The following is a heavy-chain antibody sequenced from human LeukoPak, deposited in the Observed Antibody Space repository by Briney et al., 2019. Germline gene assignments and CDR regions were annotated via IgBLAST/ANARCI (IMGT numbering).Heavy chain of an antibody. CDR3: ARDSDCSSTSCYGGMDV. D-gene: IGHD2-2*01. CDR1: GFTFSSYG. J-gene: IGHJ6*04. Sequence: GRSLRLSCAASGFTFSSYGMHWVRQAPGKGPEWVAVIWYDGSNKYYADSVKGRFTISRDNSKNTLYLQMNSLRAEDTAVYYCARDSDCSSTSCYGGMDVWGKGTTVTVSS. V-gene: IGHV3-33*01. CDR2: IWYDGSNK.